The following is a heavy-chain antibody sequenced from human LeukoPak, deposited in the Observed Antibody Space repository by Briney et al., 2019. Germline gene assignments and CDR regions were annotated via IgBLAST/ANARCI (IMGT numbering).Heavy chain of an antibody. J-gene: IGHJ3*02. CDR3: AREYGPRGANAFDI. CDR2: ISSSGSTI. V-gene: IGHV3-48*03. CDR1: GFTFSSYW. Sequence: GGSLRLSCAASGFTFSSYWMHWVRQAPGKGLEWVSYISSSGSTIYYADSVKGRFTISRDNAKNSLYLQMNSLRAEDTAVYYCAREYGPRGANAFDIWGQGTMVTVSS. D-gene: IGHD4-17*01.